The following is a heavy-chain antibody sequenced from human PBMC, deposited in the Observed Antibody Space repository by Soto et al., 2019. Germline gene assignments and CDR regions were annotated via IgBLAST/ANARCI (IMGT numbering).Heavy chain of an antibody. CDR3: ATGLTHYYYYMDV. V-gene: IGHV1-3*01. J-gene: IGHJ6*03. CDR2: INAGNGNT. CDR1: GYTFTSYS. Sequence: AASVKVSCKASGYTFTSYSIHWVCQAPGESLEWMGWINAGNGNTKFSQRFQGRVTISRDTSASTAYMELSSLRSEDTAVYYCATGLTHYYYYMDVWGKGTTVTVSS.